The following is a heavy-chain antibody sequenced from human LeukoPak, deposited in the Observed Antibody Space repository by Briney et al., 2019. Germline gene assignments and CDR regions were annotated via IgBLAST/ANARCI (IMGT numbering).Heavy chain of an antibody. CDR1: GGSISSPY. CDR3: ATNSSWFDY. V-gene: IGHV4-59*11. J-gene: IGHJ4*02. Sequence: SETLSLTCTVSGGSISSPYWSWIRQPPGKGLEWIGYISDSGSTNYNPSLKSRVTISVDTSKNQLFLKLRSVTTADTAVYYCATNSSWFDYWGQGALVTVSS. CDR2: ISDSGST. D-gene: IGHD6-13*01.